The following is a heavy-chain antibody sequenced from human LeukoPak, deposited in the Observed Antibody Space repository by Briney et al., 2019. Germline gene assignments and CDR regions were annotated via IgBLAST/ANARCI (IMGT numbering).Heavy chain of an antibody. Sequence: SETLSLTDAVYGGSFSGYYWSWIRQPTGKGLEWIGEINHSGSTNYNPSLKSRVTISVDTSRNQFSLKLNSVTAADTAVYYCAITDYYGSGTYHRWIDPWGQGTLVTVSS. CDR2: INHSGST. CDR1: GGSFSGYY. V-gene: IGHV4-34*01. D-gene: IGHD3-10*01. CDR3: AITDYYGSGTYHRWIDP. J-gene: IGHJ5*02.